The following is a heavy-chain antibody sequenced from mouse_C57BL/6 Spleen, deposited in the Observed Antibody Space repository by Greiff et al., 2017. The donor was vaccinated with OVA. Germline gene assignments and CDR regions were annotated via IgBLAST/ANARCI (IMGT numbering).Heavy chain of an antibody. Sequence: VHLVESGPELVKPGASVKISCKASGYAFSSSWMNWVKQRPGKGLEWIGRIYPGDGDTNYNGKFKGKATLTADKSSSTAYMQLSSLTSEDSAVYFCARWGPGAMDYWGQGTSVTVSS. V-gene: IGHV1-82*01. CDR2: IYPGDGDT. CDR1: GYAFSSSW. J-gene: IGHJ4*01. CDR3: ARWGPGAMDY.